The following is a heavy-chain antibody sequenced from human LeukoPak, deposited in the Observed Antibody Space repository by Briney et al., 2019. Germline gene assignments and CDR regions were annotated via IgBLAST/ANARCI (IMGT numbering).Heavy chain of an antibody. CDR3: ARDLEHCRNIICSNSAY. Sequence: ASVKVSCKASGYTFTSYYMHWVRQAPGQGLEWMGIINPSGGSTSYAQKFQGRVTMARDTSTNTVYMDLRSLRSDDTAVYYCARDLEHCRNIICSNSAYWGQGTLVTVSS. CDR2: INPSGGST. J-gene: IGHJ4*02. D-gene: IGHD2-2*01. V-gene: IGHV1-46*01. CDR1: GYTFTSYY.